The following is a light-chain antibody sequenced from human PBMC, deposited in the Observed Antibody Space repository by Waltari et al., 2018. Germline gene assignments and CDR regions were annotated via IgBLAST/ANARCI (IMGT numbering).Light chain of an antibody. CDR2: DVI. V-gene: IGKV3-11*01. CDR3: QQLYNWPRGA. CDR1: QSVSTY. Sequence: EIVLTQSPATLSLSPGETATLSCRASQSVSTYIAWYQQKPGQAPRLLIYDVIRRATGIPARFSGSGSGTDSTLTISSLEPEDFAVYYCQQLYNWPRGAFGQGTKLEI. J-gene: IGKJ2*01.